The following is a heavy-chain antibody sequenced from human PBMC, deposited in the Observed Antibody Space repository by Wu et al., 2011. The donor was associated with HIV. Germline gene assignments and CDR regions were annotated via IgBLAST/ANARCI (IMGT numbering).Heavy chain of an antibody. V-gene: IGHV1-46*01. CDR2: INPSGGST. J-gene: IGHJ3*02. CDR1: GYTFTSSY. CDR3: ARDRTALVRAPFDI. D-gene: IGHD5-18*01. Sequence: QVQLVQSGAEVKKPGASVKVSCKASGYTFTSSYMHWVRQAPGQGLEWMGIINPSGGSTTYAQKFQGRVTMTRDTSTSIVYMELSSLRSEDAAVYYCARDRTALVRAPFDIWGQGTMVTVSS.